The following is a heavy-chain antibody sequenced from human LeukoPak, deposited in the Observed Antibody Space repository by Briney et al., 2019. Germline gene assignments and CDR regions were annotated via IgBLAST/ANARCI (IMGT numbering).Heavy chain of an antibody. CDR3: ATILHSGLWFRELQLDY. Sequence: ASVKVSCKVSGYTLTELSMHWVRQAPGKGLEWMGGFDPEDGETIYAQKFQGRGTMTEDTSTDTAYMELSSLRSEDTAVYYCATILHSGLWFRELQLDYWGQGTLVTVSS. CDR2: FDPEDGET. D-gene: IGHD3-10*01. V-gene: IGHV1-24*01. CDR1: GYTLTELS. J-gene: IGHJ4*02.